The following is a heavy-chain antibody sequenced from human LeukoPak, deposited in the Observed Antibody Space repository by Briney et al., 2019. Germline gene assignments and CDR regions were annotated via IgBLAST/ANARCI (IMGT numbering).Heavy chain of an antibody. Sequence: SETLSLTCTVSGGSISSGDYSWSWIRQPPGKGLEWIGYIYHSGSTYYNPSLKSRVTISVDRSKNQFSLKLGSVTAADTAVYYCASLPSRYYYGAFDIWGQGTMVTVSS. J-gene: IGHJ3*02. CDR3: ASLPSRYYYGAFDI. D-gene: IGHD3-10*01. CDR2: IYHSGST. CDR1: GGSISSGDYS. V-gene: IGHV4-30-2*01.